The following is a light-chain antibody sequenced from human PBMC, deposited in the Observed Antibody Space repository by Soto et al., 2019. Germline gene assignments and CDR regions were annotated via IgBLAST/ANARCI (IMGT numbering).Light chain of an antibody. V-gene: IGKV1-39*01. Sequence: DIQMTQSPSTLSASVGDRVTITCRASQRISNYLNWYQQKPEKAPRLLIYGASSLQSGVPSRFRGSGSGTDFTLTISSLQPEDFATYYCQQSYSTLWTFGQGTKVEI. CDR3: QQSYSTLWT. CDR2: GAS. CDR1: QRISNY. J-gene: IGKJ1*01.